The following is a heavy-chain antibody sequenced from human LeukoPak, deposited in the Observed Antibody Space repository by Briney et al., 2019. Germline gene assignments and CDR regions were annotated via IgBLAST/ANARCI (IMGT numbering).Heavy chain of an antibody. CDR3: ARAGGLQPDY. V-gene: IGHV4-61*02. CDR2: IYTSGST. CDR1: GGSISSGSYY. J-gene: IGHJ4*02. D-gene: IGHD5-24*01. Sequence: SQTLSLTCTVSGGSISSGSYYWSWIRQPAGKGLEWIGRIYTSGSTNYNPSLKSRVTISVDTSKNQFSLKLSSVTAVDTAVYYCARAGGLQPDYWGQGTLVTVSS.